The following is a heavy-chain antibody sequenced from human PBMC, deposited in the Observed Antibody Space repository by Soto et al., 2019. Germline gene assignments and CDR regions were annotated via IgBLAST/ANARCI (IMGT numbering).Heavy chain of an antibody. V-gene: IGHV1-18*01. CDR3: ARDRVDRGVEDYYFYGMDV. J-gene: IGHJ6*02. CDR1: GYIFVNYG. D-gene: IGHD3-10*01. Sequence: ASVKVSCKASGYIFVNYGIAWVRQAPGQGLEWMGWISPYSGNTHYASKVQGRLTMTTDTSTSTAYMDLGSLTSEDTAVYYCARDRVDRGVEDYYFYGMDVWGQGTTVTVSS. CDR2: ISPYSGNT.